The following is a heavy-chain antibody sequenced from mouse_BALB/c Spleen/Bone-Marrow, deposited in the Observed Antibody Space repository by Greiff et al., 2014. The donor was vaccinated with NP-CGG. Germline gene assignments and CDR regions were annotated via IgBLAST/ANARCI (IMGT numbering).Heavy chain of an antibody. V-gene: IGHV4-1*02. CDR1: GFDFSRYW. J-gene: IGHJ2*01. Sequence: CGSGLVQPGGSLKLSCAASGFDFSRYWMSWVRQAPGKGLEWIGEINPDSSTINYTPSLKDKFIISRDNAKNTLYLQMSKVRSEDTALYYCARQGYYGYSDYWGQGTTLTVSS. D-gene: IGHD1-1*01. CDR2: INPDSSTI. CDR3: ARQGYYGYSDY.